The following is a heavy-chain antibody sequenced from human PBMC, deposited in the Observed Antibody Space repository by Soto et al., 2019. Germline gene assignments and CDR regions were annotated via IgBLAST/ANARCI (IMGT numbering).Heavy chain of an antibody. D-gene: IGHD4-17*01. J-gene: IGHJ4*02. CDR1: GFTFSSYG. CDR3: AKDLVYGDDY. V-gene: IGHV3-30*18. CDR2: ISYDGSNK. Sequence: PRLSCAASGFTFSSYGMHWVRQAPGKGLEWVAVISYDGSNKYYADSVKDRFTISRDNSKNTLYLQMNSLRAEDTAVYYCAKDLVYGDDYWGQGTLVTVSS.